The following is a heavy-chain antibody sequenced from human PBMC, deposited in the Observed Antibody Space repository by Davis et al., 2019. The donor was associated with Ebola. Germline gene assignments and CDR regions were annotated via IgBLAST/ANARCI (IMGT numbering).Heavy chain of an antibody. CDR2: INPNSGGS. D-gene: IGHD5-24*01. CDR1: GYNFAIYN. CDR3: ATQMGRIAPRPAFNI. V-gene: IGHV1-2*02. Sequence: ASVKVSCKASGYNFAIYNIRWVRQARGQGLEWMGWINPNSGGSSSTLQFQGRVTMTSDTSISTAYMNLGSLTSDDTAVYYCATQMGRIAPRPAFNIWGQGTLVSVSS. J-gene: IGHJ3*02.